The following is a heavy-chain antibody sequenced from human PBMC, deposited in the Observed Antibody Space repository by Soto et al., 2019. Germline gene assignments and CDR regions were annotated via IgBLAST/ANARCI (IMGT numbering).Heavy chain of an antibody. CDR2: INHSGST. Sequence: SETLSLTCAVYGGSFSGYSWSWIRQPPGKGLEWIGEINHSGSTNNNPTLRSRVTISVDTSKNQFSLKLSSVTAADTAIYYCTREGMTAHLDSWGKGTLVTVSS. J-gene: IGHJ4*02. CDR3: TREGMTAHLDS. V-gene: IGHV4-34*01. D-gene: IGHD3-10*01. CDR1: GGSFSGYS.